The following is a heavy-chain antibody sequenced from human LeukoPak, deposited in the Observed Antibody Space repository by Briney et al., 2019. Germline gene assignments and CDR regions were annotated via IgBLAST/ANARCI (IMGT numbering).Heavy chain of an antibody. CDR2: MSPDSGNT. Sequence: ASVKVSCKASGYTFINYDINWVRQATGQGLEWMGWMSPDSGNTGYAQNFQGRVTLTRNTSISTAYMELSSLKSEDTAVYYCARNFYGSGTFENWGLGTLVTVSS. J-gene: IGHJ4*02. D-gene: IGHD3-10*01. V-gene: IGHV1-8*01. CDR1: GYTFINYD. CDR3: ARNFYGSGTFEN.